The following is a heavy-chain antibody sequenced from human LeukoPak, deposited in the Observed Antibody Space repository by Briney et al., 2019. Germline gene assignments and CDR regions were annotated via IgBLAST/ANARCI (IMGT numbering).Heavy chain of an antibody. J-gene: IGHJ5*02. D-gene: IGHD6-13*01. V-gene: IGHV1-2*02. CDR1: GYTFTGYY. CDR2: INPNSGGT. Sequence: GASVKVSCKASGYTFTGYYMHWVRQAPGQGLEWMGWINPNSGGTNYAQKFQGRVTMTTDTSTSTAYMELRSLRSDDTAVYYCARSYSSSWYDLTPNWFDPWGQGTLVTVSS. CDR3: ARSYSSSWYDLTPNWFDP.